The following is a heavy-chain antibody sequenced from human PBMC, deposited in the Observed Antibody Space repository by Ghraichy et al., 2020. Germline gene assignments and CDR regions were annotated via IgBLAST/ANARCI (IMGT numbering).Heavy chain of an antibody. V-gene: IGHV3-30*04. CDR2: ISYDGSNK. Sequence: LSLTCAASGFTFSSYAMHWVRPAPGKGLGWVAVISYDGSNKYYADSVKGRFTISRDNSKNTLYLQMNSLRAEDTAVYYCARGRYYYDSSGYYYAPFDYWGQGTLVTGPS. CDR3: ARGRYYYDSSGYYYAPFDY. J-gene: IGHJ4*02. CDR1: GFTFSSYA. D-gene: IGHD3-22*01.